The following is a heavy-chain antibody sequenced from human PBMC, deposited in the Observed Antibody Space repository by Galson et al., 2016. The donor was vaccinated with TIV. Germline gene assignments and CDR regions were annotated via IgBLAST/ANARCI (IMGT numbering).Heavy chain of an antibody. CDR3: ARYCGDHYGLDA. V-gene: IGHV3-11*01. CDR1: GFTIIDYY. J-gene: IGHJ6*02. CDR2: INYGGSPK. D-gene: IGHD2-21*01. Sequence: SLRLSCAASGFTIIDYYMTWVRQAPGKGLEWLSSINYGGSPKYDVDSVKGRLTMSRDLGKNSLFLDMKSLTVEDTAVYYCARYCGDHYGLDAWGQGTRVTVSS.